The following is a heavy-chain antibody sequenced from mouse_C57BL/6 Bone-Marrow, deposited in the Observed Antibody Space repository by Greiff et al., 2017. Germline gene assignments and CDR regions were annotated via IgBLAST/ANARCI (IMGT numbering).Heavy chain of an antibody. V-gene: IGHV1-39*01. CDR3: ARSYDYDDYTMDY. D-gene: IGHD2-4*01. CDR1: GYSFTDYN. Sequence: QLQQSGPELVKPGASVKISCKASGYSFTDYNMNWVKQSNGKSLEWIGVINPNYGTTSYNQKFKSEATLSVDKSSRTAYMELSSLTSEDSAVYYCARSYDYDDYTMDYWGQGTSVTVSS. J-gene: IGHJ4*01. CDR2: INPNYGTT.